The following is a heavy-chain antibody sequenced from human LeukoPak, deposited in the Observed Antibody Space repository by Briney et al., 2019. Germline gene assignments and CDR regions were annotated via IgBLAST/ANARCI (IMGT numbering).Heavy chain of an antibody. V-gene: IGHV3-23*01. Sequence: GGSLRLSCAASGFTFSSYAMSWVRQAPGKGLEWVSAISGSGGSTYYADSVKGRFTISRDNSKNSLYLQMNSLRAEDTAVYYCARDAGSRDWLDPWGQGIMVTVSS. J-gene: IGHJ5*02. D-gene: IGHD5-24*01. CDR2: ISGSGGST. CDR1: GFTFSSYA. CDR3: ARDAGSRDWLDP.